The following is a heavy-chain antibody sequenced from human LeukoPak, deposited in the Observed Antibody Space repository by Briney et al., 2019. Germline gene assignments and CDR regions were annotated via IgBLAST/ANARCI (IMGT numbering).Heavy chain of an antibody. CDR2: ISYDGSNK. CDR3: ARGSHYYYDSSGLNWFDP. J-gene: IGHJ5*02. D-gene: IGHD3-22*01. V-gene: IGHV3-30*04. Sequence: GGSLRLSCAASGFTFSSYAMHWVRQAPGKGLGWVAVISYDGSNKYYADSVKGRFTISRDNSKNALYLQMNSLRAEDTAVYYCARGSHYYYDSSGLNWFDPWGQGTLVTVSS. CDR1: GFTFSSYA.